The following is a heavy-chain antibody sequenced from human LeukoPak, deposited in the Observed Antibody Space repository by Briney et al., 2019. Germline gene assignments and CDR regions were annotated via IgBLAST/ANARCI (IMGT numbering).Heavy chain of an antibody. Sequence: PGGSLRLSCVASGITFSNYAVSWVRQAPEKGLDSVSVISGSAHKIRYADSVKGRFTISRDNSENIVYLQMNNLRAEDTAVYYCAGRVTGYSSGYVYWGQGTLVTVSS. D-gene: IGHD5-18*01. J-gene: IGHJ4*02. CDR3: AGRVTGYSSGYVY. CDR2: ISGSAHKI. CDR1: GITFSNYA. V-gene: IGHV3-23*01.